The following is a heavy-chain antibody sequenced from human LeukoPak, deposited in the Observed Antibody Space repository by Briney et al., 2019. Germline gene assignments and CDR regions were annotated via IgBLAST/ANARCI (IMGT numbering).Heavy chain of an antibody. J-gene: IGHJ4*02. CDR2: ISSSGSTI. D-gene: IGHD6-6*01. CDR3: ARGYSSSSKTYYFDY. Sequence: GGSLRLSCAASGFTFSSYEMNWVRQAPGKGLEWVSYISSSGSTIYYADSVKGRFTISRDNAKNSLYLQMNSLRAEDTAVYYCARGYSSSSKTYYFDYWGQGTLVTVSS. CDR1: GFTFSSYE. V-gene: IGHV3-48*03.